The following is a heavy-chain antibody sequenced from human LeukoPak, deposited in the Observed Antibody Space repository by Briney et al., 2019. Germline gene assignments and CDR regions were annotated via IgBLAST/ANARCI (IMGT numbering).Heavy chain of an antibody. V-gene: IGHV3-30*03. D-gene: IGHD2-2*01. J-gene: IGHJ4*02. CDR3: ARAPTVLVGYCSSSSCQADY. Sequence: GRSLRLSCAASGFTLSSYGMHWVRQAPGKGLEWVAVISYDGSNKYYADSVKGRFTISRDNSKNTLYLQMNSLRAEDTAVYYCARAPTVLVGYCSSSSCQADYWGQGTLVTVSS. CDR2: ISYDGSNK. CDR1: GFTLSSYG.